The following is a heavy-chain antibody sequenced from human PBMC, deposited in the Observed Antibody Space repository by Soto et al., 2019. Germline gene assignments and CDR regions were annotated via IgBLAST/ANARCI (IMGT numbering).Heavy chain of an antibody. D-gene: IGHD6-6*01. J-gene: IGHJ5*02. V-gene: IGHV3-23*01. CDR3: AKNHAREQFVRGENWFDP. Sequence: TISGSGGSTYYADSVKGRFTISRDNSKNTQYLQMNNLRAEDTALYYCAKNHAREQFVRGENWFDPWGQGTLVTVSS. CDR2: ISGSGGST.